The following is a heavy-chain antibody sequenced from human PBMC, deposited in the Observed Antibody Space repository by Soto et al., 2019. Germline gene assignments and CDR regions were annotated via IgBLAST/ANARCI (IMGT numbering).Heavy chain of an antibody. J-gene: IGHJ4*02. V-gene: IGHV3-7*03. CDR1: RVSVKSSW. CDR3: AKDVATYYSGSGSFFDY. D-gene: IGHD3-10*01. CDR2: IKQSGSET. Sequence: HWGSPELGSAACRVSVKSSWMSWVRQTQGKGLEWVANIKQSGSETYYVDSVKGRFTISRDNAKNTMYLQVNSLRAEDTALYYCAKDVATYYSGSGSFFDYWGQGTLVTVSS.